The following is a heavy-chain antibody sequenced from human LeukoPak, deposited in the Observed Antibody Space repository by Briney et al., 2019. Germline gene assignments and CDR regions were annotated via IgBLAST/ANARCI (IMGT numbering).Heavy chain of an antibody. V-gene: IGHV1-69*13. Sequence: GASVKVSCKASGGTFSSYAISWVRQAPGQGLEWMGGIIPIFGTANYAQKFQGRVTITADESTSTAYMELSSLRSEDTAVYYCARARELQYYYYYMDVWGKGTTVTISS. CDR3: ARARELQYYYYYMDV. CDR1: GGTFSSYA. J-gene: IGHJ6*03. D-gene: IGHD1-26*01. CDR2: IIPIFGTA.